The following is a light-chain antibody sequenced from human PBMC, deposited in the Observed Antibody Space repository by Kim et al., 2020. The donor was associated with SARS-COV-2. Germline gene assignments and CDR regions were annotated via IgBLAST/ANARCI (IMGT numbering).Light chain of an antibody. CDR1: SGINVDPYR. CDR3: MVWQSGGWV. V-gene: IGLV5-45*02. CDR2: YNSDSDK. Sequence: QPVLTQPSSLSASPGASASLTCTLLSGINVDPYRIYWHQQKPGSPPQFLLRYNSDSDKQQGSGVPSRFSGSKDSSANAGILLISGLQSEDEADYYCMVWQSGGWVFGGGTKQIV. J-gene: IGLJ3*02.